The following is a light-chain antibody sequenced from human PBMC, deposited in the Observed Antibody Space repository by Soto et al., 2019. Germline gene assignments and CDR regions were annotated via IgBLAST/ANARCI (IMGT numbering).Light chain of an antibody. CDR2: AAS. CDR1: EDISTW. V-gene: IGKV1-12*01. J-gene: IGKJ5*01. CDR3: QHADSFPLIT. Sequence: DIQLSQSPSYVSASVGDRVTITCRSSEDISTWLAWYQQKPGKAPKLLIYAASSLQSGVLSRFSGSGSGTDFTLNISSLQPEDFATYYCQHADSFPLITFGQGTRLEIK.